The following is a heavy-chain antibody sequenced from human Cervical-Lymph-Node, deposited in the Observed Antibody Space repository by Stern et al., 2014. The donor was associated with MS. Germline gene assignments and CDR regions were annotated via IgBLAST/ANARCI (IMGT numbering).Heavy chain of an antibody. CDR2: IYYTGTT. CDR3: ARFVGGDYVRN. D-gene: IGHD4-17*01. CDR1: GGSISSADYY. J-gene: IGHJ4*02. V-gene: IGHV4-30-4*01. Sequence: QVQLQESGPGLVKPSQTLSLTCTVSGGSISSADYYWSWIRQPPGKGLEWIGYIYYTGTTYYNPSLKSRASISLDTSKNQFPLKLTSVTAADTAAYYCARFVGGDYVRNWGQGTLVTVSS.